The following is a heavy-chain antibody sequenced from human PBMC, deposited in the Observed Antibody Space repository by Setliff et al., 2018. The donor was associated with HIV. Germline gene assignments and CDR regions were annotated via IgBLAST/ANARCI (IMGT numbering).Heavy chain of an antibody. Sequence: SETPSLTCTVSGGSISSHYWSWIRQPPGKGVEWIGYIYYSGSTNYNPSLKSRVTISVDTSKNQLSLKLSSVTAADTAVYYCARLEYSSSGFDYWGQGTLVTVSS. J-gene: IGHJ4*02. D-gene: IGHD6-6*01. CDR3: ARLEYSSSGFDY. CDR1: GGSISSHY. CDR2: IYYSGST. V-gene: IGHV4-59*11.